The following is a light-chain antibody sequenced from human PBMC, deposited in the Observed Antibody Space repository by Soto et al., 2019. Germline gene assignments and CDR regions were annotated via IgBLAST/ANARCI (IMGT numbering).Light chain of an antibody. CDR2: EVS. V-gene: IGLV2-14*01. Sequence: QSVLTQPASVSASPGQSITISCTGTKNDVGGYNYVSWYQQHPGKAPQVLIFEVSNRPSGVSNRFSGSKSGNTASLTISGLQVDDEAHYYCSSYTRSLTWVFGGGTKVTVL. CDR1: KNDVGGYNY. J-gene: IGLJ2*01. CDR3: SSYTRSLTWV.